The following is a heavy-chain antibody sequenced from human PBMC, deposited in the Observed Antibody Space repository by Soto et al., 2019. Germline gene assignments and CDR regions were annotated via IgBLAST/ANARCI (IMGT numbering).Heavy chain of an antibody. J-gene: IGHJ4*02. V-gene: IGHV3-11*01. CDR2: IRSSSSL. CDR3: ASSYDGFDY. D-gene: IGHD3-3*01. CDR1: GFTFSDYY. Sequence: QVQLVESGGGLVKPGESLTLSCAASGFTFSDYYMTLIRQAPGKGLEWVSSIRSSSSLYYADSVKGRFAISRDNAKNSLFLQMNSLRVEDTAIYYCASSYDGFDYWGQGTLVTISS.